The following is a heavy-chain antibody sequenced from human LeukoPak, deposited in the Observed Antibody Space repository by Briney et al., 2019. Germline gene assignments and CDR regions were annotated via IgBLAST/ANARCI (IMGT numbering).Heavy chain of an antibody. CDR2: XNTYNGNT. CDR3: ARGRAVLDLYYFDY. D-gene: IGHD3/OR15-3a*01. V-gene: IGHV1-18*01. Sequence: IXWVRXAXGXXXXWXXXXNTYNGNTKYAQKFQGRVSVTTDTSTSTAYMELRSLRSDDTAVYYCARGRAVLDLYYFDYWGQGTLVTVSS. J-gene: IGHJ4*02.